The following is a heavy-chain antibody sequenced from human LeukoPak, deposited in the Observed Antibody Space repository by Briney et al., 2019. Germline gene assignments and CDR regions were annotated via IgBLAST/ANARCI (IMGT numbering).Heavy chain of an antibody. CDR3: ASFPAATGAGNWFDP. D-gene: IGHD4-17*01. CDR2: IIPIFGTA. V-gene: IGHV1-69*05. J-gene: IGHJ5*02. Sequence: SVKVSCKASGGTFSSYAISWVRQAPGQGLEWMARIIPIFGTANYAQKFQGRVTITTDESTSTAYMELSSLRSEDTAVYYCASFPAATGAGNWFDPWGQGTLVTVSS. CDR1: GGTFSSYA.